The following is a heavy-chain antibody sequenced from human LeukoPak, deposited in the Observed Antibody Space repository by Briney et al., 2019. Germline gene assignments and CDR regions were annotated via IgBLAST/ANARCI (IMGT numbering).Heavy chain of an antibody. Sequence: PGGSLRLSSAASGFTFSSYAMHWVRQAPGKGLEWVAVISYDGSNKYYADSVKGRFTISRDNSKNTLYLQMNSLRAEDTAVYYCARNYDVSVGPVDYWGQGTLVTVSS. CDR3: ARNYDVSVGPVDY. CDR1: GFTFSSYA. J-gene: IGHJ4*02. V-gene: IGHV3-30-3*01. CDR2: ISYDGSNK. D-gene: IGHD3-3*01.